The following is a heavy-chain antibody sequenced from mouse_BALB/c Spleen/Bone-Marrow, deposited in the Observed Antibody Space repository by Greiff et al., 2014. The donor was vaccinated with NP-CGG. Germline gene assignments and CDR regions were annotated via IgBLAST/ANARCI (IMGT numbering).Heavy chain of an antibody. J-gene: IGHJ3*01. Sequence: VQLQQSGAELVRPGASVKLSCKASGYSFTSYWMNWVKQRPGHGLEWIGMIHPPDTETRLNQRFKDKATLTVDKSSSTAYMQLNSPTSEDSAVYYCARLEGNYGSTFAYWGQGTLVTVSA. D-gene: IGHD1-1*01. CDR2: IHPPDTET. CDR3: ARLEGNYGSTFAY. V-gene: IGHV1-61*01. CDR1: GYSFTSYW.